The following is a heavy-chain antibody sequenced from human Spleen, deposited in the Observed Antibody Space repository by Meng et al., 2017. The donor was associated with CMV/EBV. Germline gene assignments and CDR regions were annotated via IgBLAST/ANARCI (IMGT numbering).Heavy chain of an antibody. D-gene: IGHD1-26*01. CDR3: ARGGSYWAYGMDV. V-gene: IGHV1-69*05. CDR2: IIPIFGTA. CDR1: GYTFTSYG. J-gene: IGHJ6*02. Sequence: SVKVSCKASGYTFTSYGISWVRQAPGQGLEWMGGIIPIFGTANYAQKFQGRVTITTDESTSTAYMELSSLRSEDTAVYYCARGGSYWAYGMDVWGQGTTVTVSS.